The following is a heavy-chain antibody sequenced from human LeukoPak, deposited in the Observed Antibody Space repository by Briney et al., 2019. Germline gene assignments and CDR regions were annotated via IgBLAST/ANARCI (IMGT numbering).Heavy chain of an antibody. V-gene: IGHV4-59*03. CDR1: GDSISGYY. J-gene: IGHJ6*03. CDR3: AGYRAARLSRGYYYYMDV. D-gene: IGHD5-12*01. CDR2: IYHTGST. Sequence: SETLSLTCTVSGDSISGYYWTWVRQPPGKGLESIGYIYHTGSTDYNPSLKNRVTMSLDTSKNQFSLNLSSVTAADTAMYYCAGYRAARLSRGYYYYMDVWGKGITVTVSS.